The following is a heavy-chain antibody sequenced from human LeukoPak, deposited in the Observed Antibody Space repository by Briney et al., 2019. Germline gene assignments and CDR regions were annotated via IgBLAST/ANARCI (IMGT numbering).Heavy chain of an antibody. D-gene: IGHD3-10*01. CDR2: MNPNSGNT. CDR1: GYTFTSYD. J-gene: IGHJ6*02. CDR3: VSRGGFGMDV. V-gene: IGHV1-8*01. Sequence: ASVKVSCKTSGYTFTSYDINWVRQATGQGLEWMGWMNPNSGNTGYAQKFQGRVTMTRSTSISTAYMELSSLRSEDTAVDYCVSRGGFGMDVWGQGTTVTVSS.